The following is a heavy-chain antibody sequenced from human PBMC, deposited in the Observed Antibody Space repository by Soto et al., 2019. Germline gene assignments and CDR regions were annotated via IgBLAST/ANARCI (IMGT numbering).Heavy chain of an antibody. CDR1: GFTFSSYS. J-gene: IGHJ4*02. Sequence: GGSLRLSCAASGFTFSSYSMYWVRQAPGKGLEWVSSISSSSSYIYYADSVKGRFTISRDNAKNSLYLQMNSLRAEDTAVYYCAREGPYSSSPDYWGQGTLVTVSS. D-gene: IGHD6-6*01. V-gene: IGHV3-21*01. CDR2: ISSSSSYI. CDR3: AREGPYSSSPDY.